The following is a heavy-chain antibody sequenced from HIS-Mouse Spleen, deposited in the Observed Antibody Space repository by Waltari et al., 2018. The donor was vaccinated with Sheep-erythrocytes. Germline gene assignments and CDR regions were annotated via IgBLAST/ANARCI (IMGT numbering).Heavy chain of an antibody. CDR2: MSRSSSYI. CDR1: GFTFSSYS. J-gene: IGHJ4*02. Sequence: EVQLVESGGGLVKPGGSLRLSCAASGFTFSSYSMNWVRQAPGKGLEWGSVMSRSSSYIYYADSVKGRFTISRDNAKNSLYLQMNSLRAEDTAVYYCARVASGATFDYWGQGTLVTVSS. CDR3: ARVASGATFDY. V-gene: IGHV3-21*01. D-gene: IGHD1-26*01.